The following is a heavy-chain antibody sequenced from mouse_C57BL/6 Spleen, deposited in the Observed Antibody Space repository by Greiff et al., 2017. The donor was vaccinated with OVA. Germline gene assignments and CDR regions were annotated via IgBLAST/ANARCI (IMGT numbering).Heavy chain of an antibody. CDR3: ARRDDYVAWFAY. D-gene: IGHD2-4*01. CDR1: GFTFSSYT. CDR2: ISGGGGNT. V-gene: IGHV5-9*01. Sequence: EVKLMESGGGLVKPGGSLKLSCAASGFTFSSYTMSWVRQTPEKRLEWVATISGGGGNTYYPDSVKGRFTISRDNAKNTLYLQMSSLRSEDTALYYCARRDDYVAWFAYWGQGTLVTVSA. J-gene: IGHJ3*01.